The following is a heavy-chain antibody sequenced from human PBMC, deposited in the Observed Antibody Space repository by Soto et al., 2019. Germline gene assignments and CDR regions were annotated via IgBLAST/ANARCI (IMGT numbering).Heavy chain of an antibody. CDR2: IYYSGST. V-gene: IGHV4-39*01. CDR3: ARPREVYDSSGSFDY. CDR1: GGSISSSSYY. J-gene: IGHJ4*02. D-gene: IGHD3-22*01. Sequence: QLQLQESGPGLVKPSETLSLTCTVSGGSISSSSYYWGWIRQPPGKGLEWIGSIYYSGSTYYNPSLKSRVTISVDTSKNQFSLKLSSVTAADTAVYYCARPREVYDSSGSFDYWGQGTLVTVSS.